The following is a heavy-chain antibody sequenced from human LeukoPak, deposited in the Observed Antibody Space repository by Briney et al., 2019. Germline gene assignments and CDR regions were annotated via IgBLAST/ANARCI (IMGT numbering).Heavy chain of an antibody. J-gene: IGHJ3*02. D-gene: IGHD2-15*01. Sequence: GASVKVSCKASGYTFTGYYMHWVRQAPGQGLEWMGWINPNSGGTNYAQKFQGRVTMTRDTSISTAYMELSRLRSDDTAVYYCAREFYCSGGSCYQAFDIWGQGTMVTVSS. CDR2: INPNSGGT. CDR3: AREFYCSGGSCYQAFDI. CDR1: GYTFTGYY. V-gene: IGHV1-2*02.